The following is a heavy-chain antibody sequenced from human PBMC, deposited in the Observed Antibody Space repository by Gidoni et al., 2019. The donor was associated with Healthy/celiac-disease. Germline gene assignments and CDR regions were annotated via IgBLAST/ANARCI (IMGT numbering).Heavy chain of an antibody. CDR2: IFSNDEK. CDR1: GFSLSNARMG. CDR3: ARIVEITPLWFRELLFDGYTWFDP. J-gene: IGHJ5*02. D-gene: IGHD3-10*01. V-gene: IGHV2-26*01. Sequence: QVTLKESGPVLGKPTETLTLTCTVPGFSLSNARMGVSWIRQPPGKAQEWLAHIFSNDEKYYSTSLKSRLTISKDTSKSQVVLTMPNMDPVDTATYYCARIVEITPLWFRELLFDGYTWFDPWGQGTLVTVSS.